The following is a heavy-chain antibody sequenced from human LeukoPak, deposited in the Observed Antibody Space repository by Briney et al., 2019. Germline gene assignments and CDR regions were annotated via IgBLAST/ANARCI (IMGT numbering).Heavy chain of an antibody. V-gene: IGHV4-59*13. CDR2: FYYSGRT. D-gene: IGHD6-19*01. Sequence: TPSETLSLTCTVSGGSISSYYWSWIRQPPGKGMEWIGYFYYSGRTNYNPSLKSRVTISVDTSKNQFSLKLSSVTAADTAVYYCARTYSSGWVLYFDYWGQGTLVTVSS. J-gene: IGHJ4*02. CDR1: GGSISSYY. CDR3: ARTYSSGWVLYFDY.